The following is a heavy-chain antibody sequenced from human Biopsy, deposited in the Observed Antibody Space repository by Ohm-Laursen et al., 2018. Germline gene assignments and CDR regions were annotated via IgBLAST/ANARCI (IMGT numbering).Heavy chain of an antibody. D-gene: IGHD1-26*01. CDR3: ARLNSGTYDASDL. V-gene: IGHV3-48*03. Sequence: SLRLSCAASGFAFNLYEMNWVRQAPGKGMEWISYIYGGGNPVSYADSVKGRFTISRDNAHNSLYLHMNSLRAEDTAVYYCARLNSGTYDASDLWGQGTMVIASS. J-gene: IGHJ3*01. CDR1: GFAFNLYE. CDR2: IYGGGNPV.